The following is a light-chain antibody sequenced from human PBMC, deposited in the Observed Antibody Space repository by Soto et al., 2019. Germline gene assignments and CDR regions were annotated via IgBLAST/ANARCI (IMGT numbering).Light chain of an antibody. V-gene: IGKV3-20*01. CDR1: QSVSSTY. Sequence: ENVLTQSPGTLSLSPGERATLSCRASQSVSSTYLAWYQQKPGQAPRLLIYGVSSRTTGIPDRFSGSGSGTDFTLTISRLEPEDFAVYYCQQYGSSPRTFGQGTKVDI. CDR3: QQYGSSPRT. CDR2: GVS. J-gene: IGKJ1*01.